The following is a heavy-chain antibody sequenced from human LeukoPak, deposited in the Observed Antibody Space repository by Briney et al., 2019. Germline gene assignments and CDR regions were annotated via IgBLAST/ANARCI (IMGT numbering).Heavy chain of an antibody. D-gene: IGHD3-9*01. CDR2: IKQDGSEK. CDR1: GFTFSSYW. CDR3: ARDRSDILTGYNDAFDI. Sequence: SGGSLRLSCADSGFTFSSYWMSWVRQAPGKGLEWVANIKQDGSEKYYVDSVKGRFTISRDNAKKSLYLQMNSLRAEDTAVYYCARDRSDILTGYNDAFDIWGQGTMVTVSS. J-gene: IGHJ3*02. V-gene: IGHV3-7*01.